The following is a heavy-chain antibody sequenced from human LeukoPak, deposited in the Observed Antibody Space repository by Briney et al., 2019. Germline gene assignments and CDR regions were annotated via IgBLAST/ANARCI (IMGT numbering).Heavy chain of an antibody. CDR1: GGSFGGYY. CDR3: ARGLLYYDYVWGSYRKYYFDY. D-gene: IGHD3-16*02. Sequence: SETLSLTXAVYGGSFGGYYWSWIRQPPGKGLEWIGEINHSGSTNYNPSLKSRVTISVDTSKNQFSLKLSSVTAADTAVYYCARGLLYYDYVWGSYRKYYFDYWGQGTLVTVSS. J-gene: IGHJ4*02. V-gene: IGHV4-34*01. CDR2: INHSGST.